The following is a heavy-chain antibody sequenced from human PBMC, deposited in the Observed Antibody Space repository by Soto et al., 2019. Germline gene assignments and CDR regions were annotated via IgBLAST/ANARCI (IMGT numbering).Heavy chain of an antibody. CDR2: IYSGGST. CDR3: AKDRYYYDSSGYYRERFYFDY. V-gene: IGHV3-66*01. D-gene: IGHD3-22*01. Sequence: GSLRLSCTASGFNVSSNYMSWVRQAPGKGLEWVSVIYSGGSTYYLDSVKGRFTISRDNSKNTLYLQMNSLRAEDTAVYYCAKDRYYYDSSGYYRERFYFDYWGQGTLVTVSS. CDR1: GFNVSSNY. J-gene: IGHJ4*02.